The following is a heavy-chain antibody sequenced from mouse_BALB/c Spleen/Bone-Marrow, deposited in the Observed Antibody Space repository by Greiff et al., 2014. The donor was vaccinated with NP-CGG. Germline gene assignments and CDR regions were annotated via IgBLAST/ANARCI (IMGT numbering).Heavy chain of an antibody. J-gene: IGHJ4*01. Sequence: VQLKGSGGGLVKPGGSLKLSCAVSGFTFSDYYMYWVRQNPEKRLGGVATINDGGSYTYYPDSVKGRFTISRDNAKNNLYLQMSSLKSEDTAMYYCARDGNFAMDYWGQGTSVTVSS. CDR2: INDGGSYT. CDR3: ARDGNFAMDY. D-gene: IGHD2-1*01. V-gene: IGHV5-4*02. CDR1: GFTFSDYY.